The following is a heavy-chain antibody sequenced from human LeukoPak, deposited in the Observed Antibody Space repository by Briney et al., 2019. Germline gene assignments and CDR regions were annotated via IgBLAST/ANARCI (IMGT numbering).Heavy chain of an antibody. V-gene: IGHV1-8*01. J-gene: IGHJ2*01. D-gene: IGHD3-22*01. Sequence: ASVKVSCKASGYTSTSYDINWVRQATGQGLEWMGWMNPNSGNTGYAQKFQGRVTMTRNTSISTACMELSSLRSEDTAVYYCARGGLGVYDKLNFDLWGRGTLVTVSS. CDR2: MNPNSGNT. CDR3: ARGGLGVYDKLNFDL. CDR1: GYTSTSYD.